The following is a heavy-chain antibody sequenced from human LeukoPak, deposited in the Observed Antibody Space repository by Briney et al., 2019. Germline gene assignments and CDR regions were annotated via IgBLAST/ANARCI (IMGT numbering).Heavy chain of an antibody. CDR1: GFTVSSNY. V-gene: IGHV3-9*01. CDR3: AKMGRNYYDSSGYFGYFDY. CDR2: ISWNSGSI. D-gene: IGHD3-22*01. J-gene: IGHJ4*02. Sequence: GGSLRLSCAASGFTVSSNYMSWVRQAPGKGLEWVSGISWNSGSIGYADSVKGRFTISRDNAKNSLYLQMNSLRAEDTALYYCAKMGRNYYDSSGYFGYFDYWGQGTLVTVSS.